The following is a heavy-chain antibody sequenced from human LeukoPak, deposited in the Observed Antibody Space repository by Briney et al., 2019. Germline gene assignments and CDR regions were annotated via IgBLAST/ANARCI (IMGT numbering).Heavy chain of an antibody. CDR2: IIPILGIA. D-gene: IGHD6-6*01. V-gene: IGHV1-69*04. CDR1: GGTFSSYA. J-gene: IGHJ4*02. Sequence: ASVKVSCKASGGTFSSYAISWVRQAPGQGLEWMGRIIPILGIANYAQKFQGRVTITADESTSTAYMELSSLRSGDTAVYYCARGDKYSSSSYWGQGTLVTVSS. CDR3: ARGDKYSSSSY.